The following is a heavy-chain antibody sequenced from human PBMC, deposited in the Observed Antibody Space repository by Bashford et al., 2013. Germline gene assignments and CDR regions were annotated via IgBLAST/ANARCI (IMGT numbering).Heavy chain of an antibody. CDR1: GGSISSYY. CDR3: CVLSKPSQWGPAGRRVRWFDP. CDR2: INHSGST. V-gene: IGHV4-4*07. D-gene: IGHD6-13*01. Sequence: SETLSLTCTVSGGSISSYYWSWIRQPAGKGLEWIGRINHSGSTNYNPSLKSRVTISVDTSKNQFSLKLSSVTAADTAVYYCCVLSKPSQWGPAGRRVRWFDPWGQGTLVTVSS. J-gene: IGHJ5*02.